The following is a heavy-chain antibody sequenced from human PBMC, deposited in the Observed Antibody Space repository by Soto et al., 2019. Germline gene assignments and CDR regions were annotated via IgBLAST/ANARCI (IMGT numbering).Heavy chain of an antibody. CDR1: GFTFSSYA. CDR2: ISGSGGST. Sequence: EVQLLESGGGLVQPGGSLRLSCAASGFTFSSYAMSWVRQAPGKGLEWVSAISGSGGSTYYADSVKGRFTISRDNSKNTLYLQMNSLRAEDTAVYYCAKDRGYCSGGSCYSLGVLDYWGQGTLVTVSS. V-gene: IGHV3-23*01. J-gene: IGHJ4*02. CDR3: AKDRGYCSGGSCYSLGVLDY. D-gene: IGHD2-15*01.